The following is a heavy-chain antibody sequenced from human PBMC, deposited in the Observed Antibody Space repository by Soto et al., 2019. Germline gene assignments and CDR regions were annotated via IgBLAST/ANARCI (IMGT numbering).Heavy chain of an antibody. D-gene: IGHD3-3*01. Sequence: GASVKVSCKASGGTFSSYAISWVRQAPGQRLEWMGWINAGNGNTKYSQKFQGRVTITRDTSASTAYMELSSLRSEDTAVYYCARGSTYYDFWSDPDYWGQGTLVTVSS. J-gene: IGHJ4*02. CDR3: ARGSTYYDFWSDPDY. CDR2: INAGNGNT. CDR1: GGTFSSYA. V-gene: IGHV1-3*01.